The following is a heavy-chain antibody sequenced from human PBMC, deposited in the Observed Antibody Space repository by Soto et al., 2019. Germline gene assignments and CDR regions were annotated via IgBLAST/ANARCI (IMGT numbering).Heavy chain of an antibody. Sequence: GGSMRLSSAAAGFSFSSYSMTWVRQAPGKGLEWISYITSRSSSMYYADSVKGRFTISRDNAKNSLYLQMNSLRVEDTAVYYCARESGLDTFDIWGQGTLVTVSS. CDR2: ITSRSSSM. CDR1: GFSFSSYS. CDR3: ARESGLDTFDI. D-gene: IGHD1-26*01. J-gene: IGHJ3*02. V-gene: IGHV3-48*01.